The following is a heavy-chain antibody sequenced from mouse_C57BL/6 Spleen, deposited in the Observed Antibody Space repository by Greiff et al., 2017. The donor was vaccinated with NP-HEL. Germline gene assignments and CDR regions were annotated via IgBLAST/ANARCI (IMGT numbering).Heavy chain of an antibody. V-gene: IGHV5-6*01. J-gene: IGHJ2*01. D-gene: IGHD2-1*01. CDR1: GFTFSSYG. CDR3: ARLGGNYWYYFDY. Sequence: EVQVVESGGDLVKPGGSLKLSCAASGFTFSSYGMSWVRQTPDKRLEWVATISSGGSYTYYPDSVKGRFTISRDNAKNTLYLQMSSLKSEDTAMYYCARLGGNYWYYFDYWGQGTTLTVSS. CDR2: ISSGGSYT.